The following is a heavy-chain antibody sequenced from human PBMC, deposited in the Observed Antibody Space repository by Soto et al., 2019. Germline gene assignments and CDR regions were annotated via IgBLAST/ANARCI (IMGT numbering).Heavy chain of an antibody. Sequence: SETLSLTCTVSGVSIHNSHSFWGWIRQPPGKGLEFIGTVYYSGGAHYNSSLKSRVTISVDTANNQVSLRMRSLTAADTAVYYCGRVVEGATRHTDLDSWGQGTLVTVS. V-gene: IGHV4-39*01. CDR1: GVSIHNSHSF. J-gene: IGHJ5*01. CDR3: GRVVEGATRHTDLDS. CDR2: VYYSGGA. D-gene: IGHD2-21*01.